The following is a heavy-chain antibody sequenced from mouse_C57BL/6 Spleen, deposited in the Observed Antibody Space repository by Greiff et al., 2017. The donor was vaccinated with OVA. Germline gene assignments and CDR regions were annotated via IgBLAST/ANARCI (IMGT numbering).Heavy chain of an antibody. CDR3: ARGGYGYFDV. CDR2: INPNNGGT. CDR1: GYTFTDYY. V-gene: IGHV1-26*01. Sequence: EVQLQQSGPELVKPGASVKISCKASGYTFTDYYMIWVKQSHGKSLEWIGDINPNNGGTSYNQKFKGKATLTVDKSSSTAYMELRSLTSEDSAVYYCARGGYGYFDVWGTGTTVTVSS. J-gene: IGHJ1*03.